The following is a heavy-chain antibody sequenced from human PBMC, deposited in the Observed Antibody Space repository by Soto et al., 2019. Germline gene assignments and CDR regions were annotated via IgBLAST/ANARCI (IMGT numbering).Heavy chain of an antibody. CDR2: ISSYSSNT. CDR1: GYNFPSYG. J-gene: IGHJ6*02. D-gene: IGHD2-2*02. V-gene: IGHV1-18*01. Sequence: QVQLVQSGAEVKKPGASVKVSCQTSGYNFPSYGINWVRQAPGQGLEWMGWISSYSSNTKYAQNLQGRVAMTADTSTTTAYMELRSLRSDDTAVYYCARGGDCSSTSCYTPNYYYGLDVWGQGTTVIVSS. CDR3: ARGGDCSSTSCYTPNYYYGLDV.